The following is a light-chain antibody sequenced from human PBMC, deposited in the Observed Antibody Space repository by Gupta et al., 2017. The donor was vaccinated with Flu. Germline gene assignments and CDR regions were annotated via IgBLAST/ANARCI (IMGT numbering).Light chain of an antibody. Sequence: PPLSLSQGERATLSCRASRSVGKSIAWNQKKTGQATSLIFSDVSYRATGMPARFSGSGSATGYTLLTRSLEPEDFVTYYSEQRADGTPLTFGGGTKVEIK. CDR1: RSVGKS. V-gene: IGKV3-11*01. CDR2: DVS. J-gene: IGKJ4*01. CDR3: EQRADGTPLT.